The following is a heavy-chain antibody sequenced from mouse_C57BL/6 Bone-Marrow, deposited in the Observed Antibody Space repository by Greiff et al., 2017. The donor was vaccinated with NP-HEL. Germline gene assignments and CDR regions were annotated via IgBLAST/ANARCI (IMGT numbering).Heavy chain of an antibody. CDR1: GFTFSSYT. CDR2: ISGGGGNT. V-gene: IGHV5-9*01. J-gene: IGHJ2*01. D-gene: IGHD1-1*01. Sequence: EVMLVESGGGLVKPGGSLKLSCAASGFTFSSYTMSWVRQTPEKRLEWVATISGGGGNTYYPDSVKGRFTISRDNAKNTLYLQMSSLRSEDTALYYCARHSSASRGGYFDYWGQGTTLTVSS. CDR3: ARHSSASRGGYFDY.